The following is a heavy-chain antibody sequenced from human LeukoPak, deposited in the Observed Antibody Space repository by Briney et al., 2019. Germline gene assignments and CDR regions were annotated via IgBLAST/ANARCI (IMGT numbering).Heavy chain of an antibody. CDR3: ARLVGRRYYYDSSGYKVFDY. V-gene: IGHV4-59*01. Sequence: SETLSLTCTVSGGAISSYYWSWIRQPPGKGLEWIGYIYYSGSTNYNPSLKSRVTISVDTSKNQFSLKLSSVTAADTAVYYCARLVGRRYYYDSSGYKVFDYWGQGTLVTVSS. J-gene: IGHJ4*02. CDR2: IYYSGST. D-gene: IGHD3-22*01. CDR1: GGAISSYY.